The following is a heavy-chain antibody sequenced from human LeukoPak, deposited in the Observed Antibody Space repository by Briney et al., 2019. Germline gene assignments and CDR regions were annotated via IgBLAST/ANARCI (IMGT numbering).Heavy chain of an antibody. CDR2: ISAYNSNT. CDR1: GYTFTSYG. V-gene: IGHV1-18*01. CDR3: ARDQGYSGSYRDFDY. Sequence: ASVKVSCKASGYTFTSYGISWVRQAPGQGLEWMGWISAYNSNTNYAQKLQGRVTMTTDTSTSTAYMELRSLRSDDTAVYYCARDQGYSGSYRDFDYWGQGTLVTVSS. J-gene: IGHJ4*02. D-gene: IGHD1-26*01.